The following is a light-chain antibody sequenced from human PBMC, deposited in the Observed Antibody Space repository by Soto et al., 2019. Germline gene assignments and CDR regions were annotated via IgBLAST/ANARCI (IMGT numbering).Light chain of an antibody. CDR1: QSLVHSDGIAY. CDR3: MQGTHWPIT. CDR2: KVS. V-gene: IGKV2-30*02. Sequence: DVLRTQSPLSLPVTLGQPASISCRSNQSLVHSDGIAYFSWFQQRPGRYPRRLIYKVSNRDSGVPARFSGSGSGTDFELKISRVEAEDVGVYYCMQGTHWPITFGQGTRLEIK. J-gene: IGKJ5*01.